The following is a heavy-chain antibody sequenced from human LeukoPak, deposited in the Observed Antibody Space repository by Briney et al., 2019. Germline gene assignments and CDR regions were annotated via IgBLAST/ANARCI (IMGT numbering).Heavy chain of an antibody. CDR2: IYYSGTT. CDR1: GASLASGGYH. J-gene: IGHJ4*02. Sequence: PSQTLSLTCTVSGASLASGGYHWSWIRQHPGKGLEWIAYIYYSGTTYYNPSLKSRVTISIGTSENQFSLKLSSVTAADTAVYYCARVDMATIAGGTGLDYWGPGTLVTVSS. D-gene: IGHD5-24*01. V-gene: IGHV4-31*03. CDR3: ARVDMATIAGGTGLDY.